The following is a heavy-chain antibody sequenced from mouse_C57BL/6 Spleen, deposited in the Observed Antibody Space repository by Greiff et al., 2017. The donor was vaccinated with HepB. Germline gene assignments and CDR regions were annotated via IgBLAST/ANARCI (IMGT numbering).Heavy chain of an antibody. CDR2: IYPGDGDT. CDR1: GYAFSSSW. J-gene: IGHJ4*01. V-gene: IGHV1-82*01. Sequence: QVQLKESGPELVKPGASVKISCKASGYAFSSSWMNWVKQRPGKGLEWIGRIYPGDGDTNYNGKFKGKATLTADKSSSTAYMQLSSLTSEDSAVYFCARRRSGYYYAMDYWGQGTSVTVSS. CDR3: ARRRSGYYYAMDY. D-gene: IGHD1-1*01.